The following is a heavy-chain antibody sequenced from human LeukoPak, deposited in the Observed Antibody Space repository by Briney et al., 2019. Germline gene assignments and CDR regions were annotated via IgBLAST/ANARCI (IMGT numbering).Heavy chain of an antibody. CDR1: GFAFSSYW. V-gene: IGHV3-7*01. D-gene: IGHD4-17*01. Sequence: GGSLRLSCAASGFAFSSYWMSWVRQAPGKGLEWVANMKQDGSEKYHVDSVKGRFTISRDNAKNSLYLQMNSLRAEDTAVYYCARDLGYGDLMDYWGQGTLVTVSS. CDR2: MKQDGSEK. CDR3: ARDLGYGDLMDY. J-gene: IGHJ4*02.